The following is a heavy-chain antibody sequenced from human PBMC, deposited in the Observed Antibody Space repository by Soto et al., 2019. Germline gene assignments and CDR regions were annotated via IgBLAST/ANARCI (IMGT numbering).Heavy chain of an antibody. J-gene: IGHJ5*02. Sequence: QVQLMQSGAEVRKPGASVKVSCKASGYTFTDYDINWVRQATGQGLEWMGWMSPNSGNTGYAQKFQGRVTMTGDTSRSTAYMDLSRLSSEDTALYYCARNVYGTGSFGPWGQGARVTVFS. V-gene: IGHV1-8*02. CDR2: MSPNSGNT. CDR3: ARNVYGTGSFGP. CDR1: GYTFTDYD. D-gene: IGHD3-10*01.